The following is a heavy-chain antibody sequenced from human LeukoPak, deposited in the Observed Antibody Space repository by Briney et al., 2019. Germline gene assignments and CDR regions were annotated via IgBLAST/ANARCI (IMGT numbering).Heavy chain of an antibody. Sequence: ASAKVSCKASGYTFTSYDINWVRQATGQGLEWMGWMNPNSGNTGYAQKFQGRVTMTRNTSISTAYMELSSLRSEDTAVYYCARARYDFWSGYYRRHYFDYWGQGTLVTVSS. CDR1: GYTFTSYD. J-gene: IGHJ4*02. CDR2: MNPNSGNT. D-gene: IGHD3-3*01. V-gene: IGHV1-8*01. CDR3: ARARYDFWSGYYRRHYFDY.